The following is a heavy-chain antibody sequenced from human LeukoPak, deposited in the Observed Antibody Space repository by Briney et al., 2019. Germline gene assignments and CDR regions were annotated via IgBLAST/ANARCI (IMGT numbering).Heavy chain of an antibody. CDR2: IYTSGST. D-gene: IGHD2-15*01. J-gene: IGHJ4*02. Sequence: SETLSLTCSVSGGSINSGSYYWSWIRQPAGKGLEWIGRIYTSGSTNYNPSLKSRITISVETSKNQFSLKLSSVTAADTAVYYCASVVSDPKGDYYFDYWGQGTLVTVSS. CDR1: GGSINSGSYY. CDR3: ASVVSDPKGDYYFDY. V-gene: IGHV4-61*02.